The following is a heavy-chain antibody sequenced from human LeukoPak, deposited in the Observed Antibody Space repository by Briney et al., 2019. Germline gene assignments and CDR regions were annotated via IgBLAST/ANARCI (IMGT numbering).Heavy chain of an antibody. CDR1: GFTFSSCG. D-gene: IGHD2-21*02. V-gene: IGHV3-33*01. CDR2: IWYDGSNK. CDR3: ARSDYCGGDCYEIGYFDL. Sequence: GGSLRLSCAASGFTFSSCGMHWVRQAPGKGLEWVAVIWYDGSNKYYADSVKGRFTISRDNPKNTLYLQMNSLRAEDTAVYYCARSDYCGGDCYEIGYFDLWGRGTLVTVSS. J-gene: IGHJ2*01.